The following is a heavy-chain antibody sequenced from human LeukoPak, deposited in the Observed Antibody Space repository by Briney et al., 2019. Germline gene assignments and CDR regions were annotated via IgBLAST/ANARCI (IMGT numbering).Heavy chain of an antibody. J-gene: IGHJ4*02. CDR2: ISGSGGST. CDR3: AKDQAYCGGGSCYSSFDY. D-gene: IGHD2-15*01. V-gene: IGHV3-23*01. Sequence: PGGSLRLSCAASGFTFSSYAMSWVRQAPGKGLEWVSGISGSGGSTYYADSVKGRFTISRDNSKNTLYLQMNSLRAEDTAVYYCAKDQAYCGGGSCYSSFDYWGQGTLVTVSS. CDR1: GFTFSSYA.